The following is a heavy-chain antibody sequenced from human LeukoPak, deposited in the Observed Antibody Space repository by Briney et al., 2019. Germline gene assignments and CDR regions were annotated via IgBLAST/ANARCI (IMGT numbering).Heavy chain of an antibody. CDR3: ARDRHTSGFDY. CDR2: INPDGDAI. CDR1: GFTFSTNS. Sequence: GGSLXLSCTTSGFTFSTNSMNWVRQAPGKGLEWVSYINPDGDAIYYADSVKGRFTISRDNAKNSLYLQMNSLRAEDTAVYYCARDRHTSGFDYWGQGTLVTVSS. J-gene: IGHJ4*02. V-gene: IGHV3-48*01. D-gene: IGHD6-19*01.